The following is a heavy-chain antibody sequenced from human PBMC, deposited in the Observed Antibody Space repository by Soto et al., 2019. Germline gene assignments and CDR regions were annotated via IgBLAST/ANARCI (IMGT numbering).Heavy chain of an antibody. V-gene: IGHV3-30-3*01. Sequence: GGSLRLSCAASGFTFSSYAMHWVRQAPGKGLEWVAVISYDGSNKYYADPVKGRFTISRDNSKNTLYLQMNSLRAEDTAVYYCARDGQGYYDSSGYLRRFYYYGMDVWGQGTTVTV. CDR2: ISYDGSNK. CDR1: GFTFSSYA. D-gene: IGHD3-22*01. J-gene: IGHJ6*02. CDR3: ARDGQGYYDSSGYLRRFYYYGMDV.